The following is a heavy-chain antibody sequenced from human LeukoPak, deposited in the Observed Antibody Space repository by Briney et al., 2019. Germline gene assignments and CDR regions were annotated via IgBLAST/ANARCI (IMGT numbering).Heavy chain of an antibody. D-gene: IGHD6-19*01. J-gene: IGHJ4*02. CDR1: GGSISSYY. CDR3: ARQVRSIAVADFFDY. V-gene: IGHV4-39*01. CDR2: IYYSGST. Sequence: PSETLSLTCTVSGGSISSYYWSWIRQPPGKGLEWIGSIYYSGSTYYNPSLKSRVTISVDTSKNQFSLKLSSVTAADTAVYYCARQVRSIAVADFFDYWGQGTLVTVSS.